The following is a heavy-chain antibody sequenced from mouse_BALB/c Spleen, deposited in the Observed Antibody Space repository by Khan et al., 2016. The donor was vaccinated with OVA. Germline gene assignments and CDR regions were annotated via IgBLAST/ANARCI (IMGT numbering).Heavy chain of an antibody. CDR3: ARISSYWYSDV. J-gene: IGHJ1*01. CDR2: INTYTGEP. Sequence: QILLVQSGPELKKPGETVKISCKASGYTFTNYGMNWVKQAPGKGLKWMGWINTYTGEPTYADDFKGRFVFSLETSASTAYLQISNLKNEDMTTYFCARISSYWYSDVWGAGTTVTVSS. D-gene: IGHD6-2*01. V-gene: IGHV9-1*02. CDR1: GYTFTNYG.